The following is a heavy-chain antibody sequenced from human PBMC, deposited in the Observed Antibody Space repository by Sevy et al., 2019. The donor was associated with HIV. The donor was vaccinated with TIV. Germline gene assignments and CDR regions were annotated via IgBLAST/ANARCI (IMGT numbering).Heavy chain of an antibody. V-gene: IGHV3-30*03. CDR3: LGYCSSTYCRFAY. D-gene: IGHD2-2*01. J-gene: IGHJ4*02. Sequence: GGSLRLSCSASKFTFSLYAMHWVRQAPGKGLEWVAVISYYGSSKYYADSAKGRFTISRDNSKNTLFLQMNSLGVDDTAVYYCLGYCSSTYCRFAYWGQGTLVTVSS. CDR2: ISYYGSSK. CDR1: KFTFSLYA.